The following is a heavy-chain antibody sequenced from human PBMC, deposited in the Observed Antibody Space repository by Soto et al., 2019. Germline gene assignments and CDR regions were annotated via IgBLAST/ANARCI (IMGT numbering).Heavy chain of an antibody. CDR3: VVYKVGCGGSGD. Sequence: QVQVQESGPGLVTPSETLSLTCAVSGVSVTSGSHHFLWIRQPPGKGLEWIGQTGSTNYNPSLKSRISISLDTSKNQFSLKLSSVTSADTAVYYCVVYKVGCGGSGDCGQGTLVTISS. D-gene: IGHD2-15*01. CDR2: QTGST. J-gene: IGHJ1*01. V-gene: IGHV4-61*01. CDR1: GVSVTSGSHH.